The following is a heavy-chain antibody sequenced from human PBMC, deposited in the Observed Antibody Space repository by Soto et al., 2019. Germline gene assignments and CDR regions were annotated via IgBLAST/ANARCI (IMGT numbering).Heavy chain of an antibody. CDR1: GFTFSNYE. Sequence: GGSLRLSCAASGFTFSNYEMNWVRQSPGKGLEWVSYISSSSSTIYYADSVKGRFTISRDNAKNSLYLQMNSLRAEDTAVYYCARAPLFLTAAAKVFDYWGQGTLVTVSS. D-gene: IGHD2-2*01. CDR3: ARAPLFLTAAAKVFDY. V-gene: IGHV3-48*03. CDR2: ISSSSSTI. J-gene: IGHJ4*02.